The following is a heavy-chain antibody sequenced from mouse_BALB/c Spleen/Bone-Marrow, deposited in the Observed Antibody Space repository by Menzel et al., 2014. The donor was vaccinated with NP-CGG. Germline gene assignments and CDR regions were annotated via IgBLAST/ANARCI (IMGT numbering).Heavy chain of an antibody. Sequence: QVQLQQSGAELVRPGVSVKISCKGSGYTFTDYAMHWVKQSHAKSLEWIGVISTYYGDASYNQKFKGKATMTVDKSSSTAYMELARLTSEDSAIYYCASRGGSSWFAYRGQGTLVTVSA. V-gene: IGHV1S137*01. CDR3: ASRGGSSWFAY. CDR2: ISTYYGDA. CDR1: GYTFTDYA. J-gene: IGHJ3*01.